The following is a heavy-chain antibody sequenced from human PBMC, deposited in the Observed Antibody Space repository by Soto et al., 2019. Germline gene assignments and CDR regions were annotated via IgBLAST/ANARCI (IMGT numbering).Heavy chain of an antibody. CDR2: ISGSGGST. D-gene: IGHD3-22*01. CDR3: AKDQSGTYYYDSSGYYESTDAFDI. V-gene: IGHV3-23*01. J-gene: IGHJ3*02. CDR1: GFTFSSYA. Sequence: GGSLRLSCAASGFTFSSYAMSWVRQAPGKGLEWVSAISGSGGSTYYADSVKGRFTISRDNSKNTLYLQMNSLRAEDTAVYYCAKDQSGTYYYDSSGYYESTDAFDIWGQGTMVTVSS.